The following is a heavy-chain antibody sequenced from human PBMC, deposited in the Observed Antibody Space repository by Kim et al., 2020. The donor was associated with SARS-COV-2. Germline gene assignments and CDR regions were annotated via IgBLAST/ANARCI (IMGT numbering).Heavy chain of an antibody. V-gene: IGHV5-51*01. CDR3: ARRRGSGSTFDP. Sequence: YSPSFQGQVTISADKSISTAYLQWSSLKASDTAMYYCARRRGSGSTFDPWGQGTLVTVSS. D-gene: IGHD3-10*01. J-gene: IGHJ5*02.